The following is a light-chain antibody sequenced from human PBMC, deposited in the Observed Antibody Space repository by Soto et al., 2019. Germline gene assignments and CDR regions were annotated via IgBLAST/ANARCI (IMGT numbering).Light chain of an antibody. CDR3: QQYGSSSWT. CDR1: QSVGSNY. CDR2: GAS. J-gene: IGKJ1*01. V-gene: IGKV3-20*01. Sequence: PGERAPLSCRSSQSVGSNYLAWYQQKPGQAPRILIFGASSRATGIPDRFSGSGSGTDFTLTISRLEPEDFAVYYCQQYGSSSWTFGQGTKV.